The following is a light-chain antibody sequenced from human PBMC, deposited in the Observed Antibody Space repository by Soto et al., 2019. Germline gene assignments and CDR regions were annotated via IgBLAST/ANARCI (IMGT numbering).Light chain of an antibody. CDR1: QSVSSN. CDR3: QQYNNWPPELT. J-gene: IGKJ4*01. Sequence: EIVMTQSPATLSVSPGERATLSCRASQSVSSNLAWYQQKPGQAPRLLIYGAFTRATGIPARFSGSGSGTEFTLTISSLQSEDFAVYYCQQYNNWPPELTFGGGTKVEIK. V-gene: IGKV3-15*01. CDR2: GAF.